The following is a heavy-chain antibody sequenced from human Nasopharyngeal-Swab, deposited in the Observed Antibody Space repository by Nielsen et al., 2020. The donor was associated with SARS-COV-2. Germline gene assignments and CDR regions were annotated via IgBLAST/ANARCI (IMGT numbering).Heavy chain of an antibody. CDR3: ARDRSSWRY. J-gene: IGHJ4*02. V-gene: IGHV4-61*08. D-gene: IGHD6-13*01. CDR1: GGSISSGGYY. CDR2: IYYSGST. Sequence: SETLSLTCTVSGGSISSGGYYWSWIRQPPGKGLEWIGYIYYSGSTNYNPSLKSRVTISVDTSKNQFSLKLSSVTAADTAVYYCARDRSSWRYWGQGTLVTVSS.